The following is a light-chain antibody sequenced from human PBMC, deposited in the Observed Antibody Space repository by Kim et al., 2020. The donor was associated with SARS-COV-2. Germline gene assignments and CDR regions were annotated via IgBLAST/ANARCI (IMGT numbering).Light chain of an antibody. Sequence: SPGQTSRITVAGDKVPEKRTYWYQQKSGQAPLLVIYKDNERPSGIPGRFSGSSSGTTVTLTISGVQAEDDADYYCQSADGSGTYVFGTGTKVTVL. V-gene: IGLV3-25*03. CDR2: KDN. CDR3: QSADGSGTYV. J-gene: IGLJ1*01. CDR1: KVPEKR.